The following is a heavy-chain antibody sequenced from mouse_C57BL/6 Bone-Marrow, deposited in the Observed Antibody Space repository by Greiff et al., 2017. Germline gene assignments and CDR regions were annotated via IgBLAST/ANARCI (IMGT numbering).Heavy chain of an antibody. D-gene: IGHD1-1*01. CDR3: TTYLYGSSFDY. CDR1: GFNITDDY. CDR2: IDPENGDT. Sequence: EVMLVESGAELVRPGASVKLSCTASGFNITDDYMHWVKQRPEQGLEWIGWIDPENGDTEYASKFQGKATITADTSSNTAYLQLSSLTSEDTAVYYCTTYLYGSSFDYWGQGTTLTVSS. J-gene: IGHJ2*01. V-gene: IGHV14-4*01.